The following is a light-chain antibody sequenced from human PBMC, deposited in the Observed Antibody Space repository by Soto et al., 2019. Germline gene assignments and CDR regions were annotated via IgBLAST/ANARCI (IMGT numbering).Light chain of an antibody. CDR1: SSDVGGYNY. CDR2: DVS. Sequence: QSALTQPRSGSGSPGQSVTISCTGTSSDVGGYNYVSWYQQHPGKVPKVIIYDVSRRPSGVPDRFSGSKSGNTASLTISGLQAEDEADYYCCSYEDSYTFWVFGGGTKLTVL. V-gene: IGLV2-11*01. J-gene: IGLJ3*02. CDR3: CSYEDSYTFWV.